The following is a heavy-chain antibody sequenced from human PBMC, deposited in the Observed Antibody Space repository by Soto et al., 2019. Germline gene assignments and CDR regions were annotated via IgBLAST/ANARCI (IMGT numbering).Heavy chain of an antibody. CDR2: IRSKAYGGTT. V-gene: IGHV3-49*03. D-gene: IGHD2-2*01. CDR1: GFTFGDYA. Sequence: PGGSLRLSCTASGFTFGDYAMSWFRQAPGKGLEWVGFIRSKAYGGTTEYAASVKGRFTISRDDSKSIAYLQMNSLKTEDTAVYYCTTRPPASWYFDLWGRGTLVTVSS. J-gene: IGHJ2*01. CDR3: TTRPPASWYFDL.